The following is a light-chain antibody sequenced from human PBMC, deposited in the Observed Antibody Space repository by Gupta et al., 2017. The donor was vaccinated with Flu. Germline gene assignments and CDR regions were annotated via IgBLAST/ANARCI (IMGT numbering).Light chain of an antibody. Sequence: QSALTQPASVSGSPGQSITISCTGTSSDVGSYNLVSWYQQHPGKALNLMIYEGSKRSSGVSNRFSGSKSGNTASLTISGLQAEAEADYYCCAYAGSSTYVFGGGTKLTVL. J-gene: IGLJ3*02. CDR2: EGS. CDR3: CAYAGSSTYV. V-gene: IGLV2-23*01. CDR1: SSDVGSYNL.